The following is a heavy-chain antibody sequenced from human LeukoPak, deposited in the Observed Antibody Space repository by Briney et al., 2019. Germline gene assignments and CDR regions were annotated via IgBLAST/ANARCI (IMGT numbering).Heavy chain of an antibody. J-gene: IGHJ6*02. CDR3: ARQQLERYYYGMDV. D-gene: IGHD1-1*01. Sequence: ASVKVSCKASGYTFTSYGISWVRQAPGQGLEWMGWISAYNGNTNYAQKLQGRVTMTTDTSTSTAYMELRSLRSDDTAMYYCARQQLERYYYGMDVWGQGTTVTVSS. V-gene: IGHV1-18*01. CDR2: ISAYNGNT. CDR1: GYTFTSYG.